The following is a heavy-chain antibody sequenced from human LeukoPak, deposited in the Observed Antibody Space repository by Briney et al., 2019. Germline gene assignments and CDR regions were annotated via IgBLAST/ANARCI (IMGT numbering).Heavy chain of an antibody. J-gene: IGHJ4*02. CDR3: VRRYSRAWYFDF. D-gene: IGHD6-19*01. Sequence: SETLSLTCTVSGGSISSYYWNRFRQPPGKGLEWIGYIYYSGSTNYNLSLKSRVTISIDTSKNQFSLKLSSVTAGDTAVYYCVRRYSRAWYFDFWGQGTLGTVSS. CDR1: GGSISSYY. CDR2: IYYSGST. V-gene: IGHV4-59*01.